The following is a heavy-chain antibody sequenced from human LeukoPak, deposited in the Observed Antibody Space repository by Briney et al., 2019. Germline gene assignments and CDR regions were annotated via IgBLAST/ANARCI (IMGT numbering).Heavy chain of an antibody. CDR1: GFTFSSYG. V-gene: IGHV3-33*01. CDR2: IWYDGSNK. CDR3: AREGVYVPEEAFDI. Sequence: GGSLRLSCAASGFTFSSYGMHWVRQAPGKGLEWVAVIWYDGSNKYYADSVKGRFTISRDNSKNTLYLQMNSLRAEDTAVYYCAREGVYVPEEAFDIWGQGTMVTVSS. J-gene: IGHJ3*02. D-gene: IGHD5/OR15-5a*01.